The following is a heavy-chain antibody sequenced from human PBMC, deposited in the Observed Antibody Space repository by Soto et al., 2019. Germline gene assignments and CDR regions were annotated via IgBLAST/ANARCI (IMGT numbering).Heavy chain of an antibody. CDR1: GFSLSTNEVS. V-gene: IGHV2-5*02. CDR2: IYWDVDK. Sequence: QITLKESGPTVVKPTQTLTLTCTLSGFSLSTNEVSVGWIRQAQAKALEWLALIYWDVDKGYSPSLKNRLTITKDTSKNQMVLTMTNMDPGDTATYYCAQRDGARFYFDYWGQGTLVTVTS. J-gene: IGHJ4*02. CDR3: AQRDGARFYFDY.